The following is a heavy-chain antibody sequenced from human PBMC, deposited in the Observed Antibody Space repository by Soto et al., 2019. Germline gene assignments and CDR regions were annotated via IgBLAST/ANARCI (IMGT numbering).Heavy chain of an antibody. D-gene: IGHD6-6*01. J-gene: IGHJ5*02. CDR2: IYPGDSDT. V-gene: IGHV5-51*01. CDR3: ARQIPCRSAARSNWFDP. Sequence: PGESLRISCQSSGYRFPTYWSGLVSQMHGKGLEWMGTIYPGDSDTRHSPSFQGQVTISADKSISTAYLQWSSLNASDTAMYYCARQIPCRSAARSNWFDPWGQGTL. CDR1: GYRFPTYW.